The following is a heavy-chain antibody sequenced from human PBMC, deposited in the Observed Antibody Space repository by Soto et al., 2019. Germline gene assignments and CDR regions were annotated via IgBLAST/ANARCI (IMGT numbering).Heavy chain of an antibody. V-gene: IGHV3-21*01. CDR2: INRASIYI. Sequence: GGSLRLSCAVSGFICSSYDMSWVRQAPGKGLEWVSSINRASIYIYYADSVRGRFTISRDNAKNSLYLQMDSLRVEDTAVYYCARRTVTTYHYFDYWGQGTLVTVSS. J-gene: IGHJ4*02. CDR3: ARRTVTTYHYFDY. CDR1: GFICSSYD. D-gene: IGHD4-17*01.